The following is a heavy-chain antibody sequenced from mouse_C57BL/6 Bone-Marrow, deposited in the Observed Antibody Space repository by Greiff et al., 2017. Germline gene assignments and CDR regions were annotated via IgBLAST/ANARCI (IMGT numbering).Heavy chain of an antibody. CDR1: GFTFSSYG. D-gene: IGHD4-1*01. V-gene: IGHV5-6*01. J-gene: IGHJ2*01. CDR3: ARLGKDY. CDR2: ISSGGSYT. Sequence: EVMLVESGGDLVKPGGSLKLSCAASGFTFSSYGMSWVRQTPDKRLEWVATISSGGSYTYYPDSVKGRFTISRDNAKNTLYLQMSRLKSADTAMYYCARLGKDYWGQGTTLTVSS.